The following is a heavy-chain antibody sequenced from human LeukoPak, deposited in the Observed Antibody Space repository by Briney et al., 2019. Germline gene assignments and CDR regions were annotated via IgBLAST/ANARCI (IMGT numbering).Heavy chain of an antibody. CDR3: ARASLGYCVSTSCYWVIGYLDY. D-gene: IGHD2-2*01. J-gene: IGHJ4*02. Sequence: GGSLRLSCAVSGFTLRNYAMSWVRQAPGKGLERVSAISSSGGSTYYADSVKGRFTISRDNSKNTLYLQMTSQRAGDTAVYYCARASLGYCVSTSCYWVIGYLDYWDQGTLVTVSS. CDR1: GFTLRNYA. CDR2: ISSSGGST. V-gene: IGHV3-23*01.